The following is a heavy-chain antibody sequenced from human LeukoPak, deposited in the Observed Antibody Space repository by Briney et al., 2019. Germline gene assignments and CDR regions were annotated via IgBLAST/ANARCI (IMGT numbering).Heavy chain of an antibody. CDR1: GFTFSTYS. CDR3: ARDYRYNCDY. D-gene: IGHD5-18*01. Sequence: PGGSLRLSCAASGFTFSTYSMNWVRQAPGKGLEWASYISSSSSGIYADSVKGRFTISRDNAKNSLYLQMNSLRDEDTAVYYCARDYRYNCDYWGQGTLVTVSS. CDR2: ISSSSSGI. V-gene: IGHV3-48*02. J-gene: IGHJ4*02.